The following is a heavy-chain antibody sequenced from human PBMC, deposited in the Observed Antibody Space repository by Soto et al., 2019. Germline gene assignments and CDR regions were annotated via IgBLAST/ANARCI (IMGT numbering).Heavy chain of an antibody. CDR1: GFTFSSYE. CDR2: ISSSGSTI. D-gene: IGHD6-13*01. V-gene: IGHV3-48*03. CDR3: ARVVPGGYGDAFDI. J-gene: IGHJ3*02. Sequence: GGSLSLSCAASGFTFSSYERNWVRQAPGKGLWWVPYISSSGSTIYYADSVKGRFTISRDNAKNSLYLQMNSLRAEDTAVYYCARVVPGGYGDAFDIWGQGTMVIV.